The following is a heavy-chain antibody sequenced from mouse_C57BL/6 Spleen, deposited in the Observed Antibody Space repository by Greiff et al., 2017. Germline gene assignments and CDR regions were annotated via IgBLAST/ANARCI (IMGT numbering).Heavy chain of an antibody. V-gene: IGHV1-26*01. CDR1: GYTFTDYY. CDR2: INPNNGGT. Sequence: EVQLQQSGPELVKPGASVKISCKASGYTFTDYYMNWVKQSHGKSLEWIGDINPNNGGTSYNQKFKGKATLTVDKSSSTAYMELRSLTSEDSAVYYCARELGRYAMDYWGQGTSVTVSS. J-gene: IGHJ4*01. D-gene: IGHD4-1*01. CDR3: ARELGRYAMDY.